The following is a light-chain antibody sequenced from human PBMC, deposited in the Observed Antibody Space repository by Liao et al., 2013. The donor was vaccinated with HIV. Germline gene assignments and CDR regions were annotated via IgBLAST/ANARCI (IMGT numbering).Light chain of an antibody. CDR2: QDT. Sequence: SYELTQPPSVSVSPGQTASITCSGDKLGDKYAYWYQQKPGQSPVLVIYQDTKRPSGIPERFSGSNSGNTATLTISGTQAMDEADYYCQAWRVFGTGTKVTVL. CDR3: QAWRV. V-gene: IGLV3-1*01. CDR1: KLGDKY. J-gene: IGLJ1*01.